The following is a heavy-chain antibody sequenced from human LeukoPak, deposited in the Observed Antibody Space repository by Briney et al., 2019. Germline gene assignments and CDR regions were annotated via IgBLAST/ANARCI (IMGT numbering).Heavy chain of an antibody. J-gene: IGHJ3*02. CDR1: GVTVSSNY. CDR2: IYSGGST. CDR3: ARDRYDILAGYGNAFDI. Sequence: PGGSVRLSCAASGVTVSSNYMSWVRQAPGKGLEWVSVIYSGGSTNYADSVKGRFTISRDNAKNSLYLQMNSLRAEDTAVYYCARDRYDILAGYGNAFDIWGQGTMVTVSS. D-gene: IGHD3-9*01. V-gene: IGHV3-53*01.